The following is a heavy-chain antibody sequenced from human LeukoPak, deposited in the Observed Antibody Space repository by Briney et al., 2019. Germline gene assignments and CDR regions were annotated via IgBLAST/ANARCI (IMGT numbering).Heavy chain of an antibody. V-gene: IGHV1-46*01. J-gene: IGHJ6*02. CDR3: AREGRGWFGELNGMDV. CDR1: GYTFPSYY. D-gene: IGHD3-10*01. Sequence: GASVKVSCKASGYTFPSYYMHWVRQAPGQGLEWMGILNPSGGSTSYAQKFQGRVTMTRDTSTSTVYMELSSLRSEDTAVYYCAREGRGWFGELNGMDVWGQGTTVTVSS. CDR2: LNPSGGST.